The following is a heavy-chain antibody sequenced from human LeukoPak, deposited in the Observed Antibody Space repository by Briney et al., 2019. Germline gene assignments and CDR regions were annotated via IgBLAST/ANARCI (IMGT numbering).Heavy chain of an antibody. CDR1: GYTLTELS. J-gene: IGHJ4*02. D-gene: IGHD3-22*01. CDR3: ATSDPYYDSSGYYY. CDR2: FDPEDGET. Sequence: GASVKVSCKVSGYTLTELSMHWVRQAPGKGLEWMGGFDPEDGETIYAQKFQGRVTMTEDTSTDTAYMELSSLRSKDTAVYYCATSDPYYDSSGYYYWGQGTLVTVSS. V-gene: IGHV1-24*01.